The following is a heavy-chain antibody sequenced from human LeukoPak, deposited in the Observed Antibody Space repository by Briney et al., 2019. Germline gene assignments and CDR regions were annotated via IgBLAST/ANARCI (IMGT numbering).Heavy chain of an antibody. CDR2: IYYSGST. J-gene: IGHJ5*02. D-gene: IGHD3-22*01. CDR1: GGSISSGSDY. V-gene: IGHV4-61*01. Sequence: SQTLSLTCTVSGGSISSGSDYWSWIRQPPGKGLEWIGYIYYSGSTNYNPSLKSRVTISVDTSKNQFSLKLSSVTAADTAVYYCARTFYYDSSNWFDPWGQGTLVTVSS. CDR3: ARTFYYDSSNWFDP.